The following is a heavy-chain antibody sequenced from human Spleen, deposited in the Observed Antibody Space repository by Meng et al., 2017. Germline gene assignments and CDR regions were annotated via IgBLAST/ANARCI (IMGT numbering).Heavy chain of an antibody. CDR1: GGSFSDYY. CDR3: ARGPTTVAQDFDY. Sequence: QVQVQQWGAGLLKPSETLSLTCVVSGGSFSDYYWSWIRRPPGKGLEWMGEINHSGSTNYNPSRGSRATISADTSQNNLSLKLSSVTAADSAVYYCARGPTTVAQDFDYWGQGTLVTVSS. D-gene: IGHD6-19*01. CDR2: INHSGST. V-gene: IGHV4-34*01. J-gene: IGHJ4*02.